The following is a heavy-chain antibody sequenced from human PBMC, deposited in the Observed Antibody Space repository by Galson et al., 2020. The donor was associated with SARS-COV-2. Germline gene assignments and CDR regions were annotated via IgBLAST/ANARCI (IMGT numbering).Heavy chain of an antibody. Sequence: GGSLRLSCAASGFIFSDYDMNWVRQSTGGGLEWVSGIDIHGNTYYADSVKGRFTISRENGRNSLYLQMNGLRAGDSAVYYCVKEVGTPYSYDAYDFWGQGTRVAVSS. CDR2: IDIHGNT. CDR1: GFIFSDYD. CDR3: VKEVGTPYSYDAYDF. V-gene: IGHV3-13*01. J-gene: IGHJ3*01. D-gene: IGHD1-26*01.